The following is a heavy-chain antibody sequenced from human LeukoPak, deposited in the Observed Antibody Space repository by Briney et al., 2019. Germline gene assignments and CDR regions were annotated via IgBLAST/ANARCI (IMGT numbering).Heavy chain of an antibody. V-gene: IGHV1-2*02. J-gene: IGHJ4*02. D-gene: IGHD6-13*01. CDR3: ARRHSAAARGEGFDY. Sequence: ASVKVSCKASGYTVTGYYMHWVRQAPGQGLEWMGWINPNSGGTNYAQKFQGRVTMTRDTSISTAYMEPSRLRSDDTAVYYCARRHSAAARGEGFDYWGQGTLVTVSS. CDR2: INPNSGGT. CDR1: GYTVTGYY.